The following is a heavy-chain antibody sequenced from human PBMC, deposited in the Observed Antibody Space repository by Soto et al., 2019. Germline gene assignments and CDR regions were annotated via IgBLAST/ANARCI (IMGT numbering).Heavy chain of an antibody. J-gene: IGHJ4*02. D-gene: IGHD2-15*01. CDR3: ARAGEYCSGGSCYSLDY. CDR1: GYTFTGYY. CDR2: INPNSGGT. V-gene: IGHV1-46*01. Sequence: ASVKVSCKASGYTFTGYYMHWVRQAPGQGLEWMGIINPNSGGTNYAQKFQGRVTMTRDTSASTVYMELSSLRSEDTAVYYCARAGEYCSGGSCYSLDYWGQGTLVTVSS.